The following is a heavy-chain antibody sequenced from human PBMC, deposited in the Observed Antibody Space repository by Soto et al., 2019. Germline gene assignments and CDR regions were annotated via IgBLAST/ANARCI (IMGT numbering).Heavy chain of an antibody. CDR3: ARPGGDIWFGGYYFDY. V-gene: IGHV4-39*01. D-gene: IGHD3-10*01. Sequence: QLQLQESGPGLVKPSETLSLTCTVSGGSISSSSYYWGWIRQPPGKGLEWIGSIYYSGSTYYNPSLKSRVTISVDTSKNQFSLKLSSVTAADTAVYYCARPGGDIWFGGYYFDYWGQGTLVTVSS. CDR1: GGSISSSSYY. CDR2: IYYSGST. J-gene: IGHJ4*02.